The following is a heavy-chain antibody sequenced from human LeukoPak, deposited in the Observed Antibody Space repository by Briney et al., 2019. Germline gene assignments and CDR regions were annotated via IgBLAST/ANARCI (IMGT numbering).Heavy chain of an antibody. Sequence: SETLSLTCTVSGGSVTSGGHYWSWIRQYPGRGLDWLGNIYHSGSTYYNPSLKSRVTISVDTSTNQFSLKLSSVSATDTAVYYCARVGFAEATFAFDIWGQGSLVTVSS. CDR1: GGSVTSGGHY. CDR3: ARVGFAEATFAFDI. D-gene: IGHD3-10*01. J-gene: IGHJ4*02. V-gene: IGHV4-31*03. CDR2: IYHSGST.